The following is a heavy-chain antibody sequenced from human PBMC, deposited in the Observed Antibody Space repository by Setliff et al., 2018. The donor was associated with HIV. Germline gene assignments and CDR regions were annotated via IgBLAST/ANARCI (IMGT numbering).Heavy chain of an antibody. J-gene: IGHJ4*02. Sequence: ASVKVSCKASGYTFTNFGISWVRQAPGQGLEWMGWISPYNGNTKYAQKFQGRVTMTTDTSASTAYMELRSLRSDDTAVYYCARDHGILTGYYTDHWGQGTQVTVYS. CDR2: ISPYNGNT. D-gene: IGHD3-9*01. CDR1: GYTFTNFG. CDR3: ARDHGILTGYYTDH. V-gene: IGHV1-18*01.